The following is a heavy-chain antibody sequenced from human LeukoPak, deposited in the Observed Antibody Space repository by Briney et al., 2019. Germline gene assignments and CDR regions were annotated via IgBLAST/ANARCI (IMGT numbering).Heavy chain of an antibody. J-gene: IGHJ4*02. CDR1: GYTFTNYA. D-gene: IGHD3-22*01. Sequence: ASVKVSCKASGYTFTNYAIHWVRQAPGQGLEWMGWLNTGNGDTKYSQQFQDRVTIIRDTSANTAYMELSSLRSEDTAVYYCARDKQGITMIVATRLDYWGQGTLVTVSS. V-gene: IGHV1-3*04. CDR2: LNTGNGDT. CDR3: ARDKQGITMIVATRLDY.